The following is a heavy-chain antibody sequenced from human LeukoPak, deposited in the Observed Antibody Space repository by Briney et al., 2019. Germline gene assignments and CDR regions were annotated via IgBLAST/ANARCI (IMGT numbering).Heavy chain of an antibody. Sequence: ASVKVSCKASGYTFTSYDINWVRQATGQGLEWMGWMNPNSGNTGYAQKFQGRVTITRNTSISTAYMELSSLRSEDTAVYHCAREFCSSTSCYYHWFDPWGQGTLVTVSS. CDR3: AREFCSSTSCYYHWFDP. CDR1: GYTFTSYD. V-gene: IGHV1-8*03. J-gene: IGHJ5*02. D-gene: IGHD2-2*01. CDR2: MNPNSGNT.